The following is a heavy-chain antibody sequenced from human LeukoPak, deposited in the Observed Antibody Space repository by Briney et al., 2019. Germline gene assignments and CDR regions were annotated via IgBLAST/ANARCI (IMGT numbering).Heavy chain of an antibody. Sequence: PSETLSLTCTVSGGSISSYYWSWIRQPPGKGLEWIGYIYYSGSTNYNPSLKSRVTISVDTSKNQFSLKLSSVTAADTAVDYCARTRGYCSSTSCYYWYFDLWGRGTLVTVSS. V-gene: IGHV4-59*01. CDR1: GGSISSYY. J-gene: IGHJ2*01. CDR2: IYYSGST. D-gene: IGHD2-2*01. CDR3: ARTRGYCSSTSCYYWYFDL.